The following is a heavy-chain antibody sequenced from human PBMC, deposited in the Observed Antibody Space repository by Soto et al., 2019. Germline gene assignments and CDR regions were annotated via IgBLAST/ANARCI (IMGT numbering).Heavy chain of an antibody. CDR3: ARHGNWNYGVDWFDP. D-gene: IGHD1-7*01. Sequence: SETLSLTCTVSGGSISSGDYYWTWLRQPPGKGLEWIGYSYYSGSTNYNPSLTSRLTISLDTSKGQFSLKLRSVTAADTAVYYCARHGNWNYGVDWFDPWGQGALVTVSS. CDR2: SYYSGST. J-gene: IGHJ5*02. CDR1: GGSISSGDYY. V-gene: IGHV4-30-4*01.